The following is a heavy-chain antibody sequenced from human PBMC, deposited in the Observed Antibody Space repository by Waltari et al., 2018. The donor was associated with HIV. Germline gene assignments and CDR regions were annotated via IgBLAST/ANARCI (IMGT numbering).Heavy chain of an antibody. J-gene: IGHJ5*02. V-gene: IGHV1-8*02. Sequence: QGQLVQPGAEVKQSGASVRISCKASGYPFTNYSVHWLRQPTGQGLEWMGWMNPSTVDAGFAHNCQGGVVMTSDSPVSTAYIEWSGLTSQDAGVYCCSASRPGAMFGDAWGQGTLVSVSS. CDR2: MNPSTVDA. CDR3: SASRPGAMFGDA. D-gene: IGHD3-3*01. CDR1: GYPFTNYS.